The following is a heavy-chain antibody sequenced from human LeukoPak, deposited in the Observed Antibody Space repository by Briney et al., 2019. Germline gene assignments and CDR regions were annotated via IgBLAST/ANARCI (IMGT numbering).Heavy chain of an antibody. D-gene: IGHD3-16*01. CDR2: INPNSGGT. J-gene: IGHJ4*02. Sequence: GASVKVSCKASGNTFTGYYIYWVRQAPGQGLEWMGRINPNSGGTNYAQKFQGRVTMTRDTSISTAYMELSRLRSDDTAVYCCARDKVAGVGALDYWGQGTLVTVSS. CDR3: ARDKVAGVGALDY. CDR1: GNTFTGYY. V-gene: IGHV1-2*02.